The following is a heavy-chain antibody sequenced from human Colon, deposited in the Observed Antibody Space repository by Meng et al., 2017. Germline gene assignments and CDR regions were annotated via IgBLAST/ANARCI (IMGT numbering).Heavy chain of an antibody. V-gene: IGHV4-59*01. CDR2: IYYSGST. J-gene: IGHJ4*02. CDR1: GGSISSYY. CDR3: ARDRIGLLGY. D-gene: IGHD3-22*01. Sequence: SETLSLTCTVSGGSISSYYWSWIRQPPGKGLEWIGYIYYSGSTNYNPSLKSRVTISVDTSKNQFSLKLSSVTAADTAVYYCARDRIGLLGYWGQGTRVTGYS.